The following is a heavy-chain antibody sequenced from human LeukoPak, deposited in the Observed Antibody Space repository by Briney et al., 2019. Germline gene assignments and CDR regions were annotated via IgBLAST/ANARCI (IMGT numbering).Heavy chain of an antibody. J-gene: IGHJ4*02. Sequence: SETLSLTCTVSGGSISSYYWSWIRQPPGKGLEWIGYIYYSGSTNYNPSLKSRVTISVDTSKNQFSLKLSSVTAADTAVYYCARGYNWNEYWGQGTLVTVSS. V-gene: IGHV4-59*01. D-gene: IGHD1-20*01. CDR2: IYYSGST. CDR3: ARGYNWNEY. CDR1: GGSISSYY.